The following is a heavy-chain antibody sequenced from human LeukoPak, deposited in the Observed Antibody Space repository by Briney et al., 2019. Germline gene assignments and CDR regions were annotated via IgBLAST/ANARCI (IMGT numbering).Heavy chain of an antibody. CDR1: GFTFSSSS. CDR2: IRSSSSSI. Sequence: KSGGSLRLSCAASGFTFSSSSMNWVRQAPGKGLEWVSSIRSSSSSIYYADSVKGRFTISRDNVKNLLYLQMNSLRAEDTAVYYCARGGWGYDSSSGNWGQGTLVTVSS. J-gene: IGHJ4*02. D-gene: IGHD3-22*01. CDR3: ARGGWGYDSSSGN. V-gene: IGHV3-21*06.